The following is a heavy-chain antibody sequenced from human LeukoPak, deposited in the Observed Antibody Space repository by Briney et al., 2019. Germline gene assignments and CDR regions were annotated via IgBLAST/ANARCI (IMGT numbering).Heavy chain of an antibody. J-gene: IGHJ4*02. Sequence: GASVTVSCKASGYTFTGYYMHRVRQAPGQGLEWMGWINPNSGGTNYAQKFQGRVTMTRDTSISTAYMELSRLRSDDTAVYYCARVPHYYDSSGPPRYWGQGTLVTVSS. D-gene: IGHD3-22*01. CDR3: ARVPHYYDSSGPPRY. CDR1: GYTFTGYY. V-gene: IGHV1-2*02. CDR2: INPNSGGT.